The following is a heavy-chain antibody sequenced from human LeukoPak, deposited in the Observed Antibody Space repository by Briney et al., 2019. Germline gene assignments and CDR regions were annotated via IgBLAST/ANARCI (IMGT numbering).Heavy chain of an antibody. CDR3: AKDRGSSGWYVAEYFQH. D-gene: IGHD6-19*01. CDR1: GYTFTGYY. V-gene: IGHV1-2*02. J-gene: IGHJ1*01. Sequence: ASVKVSCKASGYTFTGYYIHWVRQAPGQGLEWMGWINPNSGGTNYAQTFQGRVTMTRVTSISTAYMELSRLRSDDTAVYYCAKDRGSSGWYVAEYFQHWGQGTLVTVSS. CDR2: INPNSGGT.